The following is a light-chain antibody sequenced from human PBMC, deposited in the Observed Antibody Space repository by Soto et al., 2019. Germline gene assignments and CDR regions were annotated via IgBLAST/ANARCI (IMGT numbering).Light chain of an antibody. CDR3: QQYNNWPRT. V-gene: IGKV3-15*01. CDR2: GAS. J-gene: IGKJ1*01. Sequence: EIVMTQSPATLSVSPGERATLSCRASQSGSSNLAWYQQKPGQAPRLLIYGASTRATGIPARFSGSWSGTDFTLTISSLQSEDFAVYYCQQYNNWPRTFGQGTKVEIK. CDR1: QSGSSN.